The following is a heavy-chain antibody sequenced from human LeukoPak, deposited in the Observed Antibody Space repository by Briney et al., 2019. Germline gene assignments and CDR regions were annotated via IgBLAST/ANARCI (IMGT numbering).Heavy chain of an antibody. CDR1: GGSISSYY. V-gene: IGHV4-34*01. Sequence: SETLSLTCTVSGGSISSYYWSWIRQPPGKGLEWIGEINHSGSTNYNPSLKSRVTISVDTSKNQFSLKLNSVTAADTAVYYCAKTSKVRGPYYYYGMDVWGQGTTVTVSS. CDR2: INHSGST. J-gene: IGHJ6*02. CDR3: AKTSKVRGPYYYYGMDV. D-gene: IGHD2-21*01.